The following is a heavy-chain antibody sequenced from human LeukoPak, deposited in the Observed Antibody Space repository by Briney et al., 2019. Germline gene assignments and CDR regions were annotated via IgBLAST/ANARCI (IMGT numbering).Heavy chain of an antibody. CDR3: ARSNSWYSYFDY. D-gene: IGHD6-13*01. J-gene: IGHJ4*02. CDR1: GGSINSYY. Sequence: SETLSLTCTVSGGSINSYYWSWIRQPAGKGLEWIGHIYSSGTDYNPSLKSRVSMSVDTSKSQFSLKLSSVTAADTAVYYCARSNSWYSYFDYWGQGTLVTVSS. V-gene: IGHV4-4*07. CDR2: IYSSGT.